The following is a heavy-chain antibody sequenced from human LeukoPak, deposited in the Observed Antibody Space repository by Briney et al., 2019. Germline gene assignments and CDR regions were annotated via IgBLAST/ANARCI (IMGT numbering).Heavy chain of an antibody. CDR3: AKEDYDSSGPGPFDY. V-gene: IGHV3-30*02. CDR1: GFTFSSYG. CDR2: IRYDGSNK. D-gene: IGHD3-22*01. J-gene: IGHJ4*02. Sequence: GGSLRLSCAVSGFTFSSYGMHWVRQAPGKGLEWVAFIRYDGSNKYYADSVKGRFTISRDNSKNTLYLQMNSLRAEDTAVYYCAKEDYDSSGPGPFDYWGQGTLVTVSS.